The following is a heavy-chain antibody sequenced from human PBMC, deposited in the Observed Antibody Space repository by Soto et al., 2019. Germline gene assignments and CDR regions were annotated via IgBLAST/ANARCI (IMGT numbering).Heavy chain of an antibody. V-gene: IGHV3-48*03. CDR2: ISSSRSTI. D-gene: IGHD2-2*01. Sequence: EVQLVESGGGLVQPGGSLRLSCAASGFTFSSYEMNWVRQAPGKGLEWVSYISSSRSTIYYADSVKGRFTISRDNAKNSLELQMNSLRAEDTAVYYCARDSGGVVPATGGMDVWGQGTTVTVSS. CDR3: ARDSGGVVPATGGMDV. CDR1: GFTFSSYE. J-gene: IGHJ6*02.